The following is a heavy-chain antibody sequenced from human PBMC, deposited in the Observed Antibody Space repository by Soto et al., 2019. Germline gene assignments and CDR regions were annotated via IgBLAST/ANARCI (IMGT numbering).Heavy chain of an antibody. CDR3: ARDRVEYSYGSGPFGY. V-gene: IGHV1-69*13. CDR2: IIPIFGTA. D-gene: IGHD5-18*01. CDR1: GGTFSSYA. Sequence: GASVKVSCKASGGTFSSYAISWVRQAPGQGLEWMGGIIPIFGTANYAQKFQGRVTITADESTSTAYMELSILRSEDTAVYYCARDRVEYSYGSGPFGYWGQGTLVTVSS. J-gene: IGHJ4*02.